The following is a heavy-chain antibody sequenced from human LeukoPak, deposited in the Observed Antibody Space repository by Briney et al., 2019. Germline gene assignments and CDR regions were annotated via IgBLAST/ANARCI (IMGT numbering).Heavy chain of an antibody. CDR3: ARVDGSPDY. CDR1: GGPISDYS. CDR2: ISYSGTT. V-gene: IGHV4-59*01. J-gene: IGHJ4*02. D-gene: IGHD2-15*01. Sequence: SETLSLTCTVSGGPISDYSWSWIRQPPEKGLEWIGFISYSGTTNYYPSFRSRVTMSVDTPKSQVSLKLTSVTAADTAVYFCARVDGSPDYWGQGTLVTVSS.